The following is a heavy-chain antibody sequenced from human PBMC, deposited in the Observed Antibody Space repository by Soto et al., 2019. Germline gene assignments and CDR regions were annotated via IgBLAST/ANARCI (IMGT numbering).Heavy chain of an antibody. D-gene: IGHD3-9*01. CDR3: ARDQGLRYFDWLLYSPGAFDI. V-gene: IGHV1-18*01. Sequence: ASVKVSCKASGYTFTSYGSSWVRQAPGQGLEWMGWISAYNGNTNYAQKLQGRVTMITDTSTSTAYMELRSLRSDDTAVYYCARDQGLRYFDWLLYSPGAFDIWGQGTMVTVSS. CDR2: ISAYNGNT. CDR1: GYTFTSYG. J-gene: IGHJ3*02.